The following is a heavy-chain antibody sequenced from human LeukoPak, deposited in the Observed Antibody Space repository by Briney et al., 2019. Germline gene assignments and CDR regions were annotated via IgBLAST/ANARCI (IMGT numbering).Heavy chain of an antibody. CDR2: ISGSGGST. Sequence: GGSLRLSCAASGFTFSSYAMSWVRQAPGKGLEWVSAISGSGGSTYYADSVKGRFTIYRDNSKNTMYLQMNSLRAEDTAVYYCAKGIYSSGWSYFDYWGHGTLVTVSS. CDR3: AKGIYSSGWSYFDY. D-gene: IGHD6-19*01. CDR1: GFTFSSYA. J-gene: IGHJ4*01. V-gene: IGHV3-23*01.